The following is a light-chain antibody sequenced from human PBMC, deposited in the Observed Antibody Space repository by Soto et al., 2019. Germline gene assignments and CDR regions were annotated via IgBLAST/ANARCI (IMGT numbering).Light chain of an antibody. V-gene: IGLV1-47*01. Sequence: QSVLTQPPSASGTPGQRVTISCSGSSSNIGSNYVYGYQQLPGTAPKLLIYRNNQRPSGVPDRFSGSNCGTSASRAIGGFRSREETGIYCTAWDDRLSVGVFCGGT. J-gene: IGLJ3*02. CDR3: TAWDDRLSVGV. CDR1: SSNIGSNY. CDR2: RNN.